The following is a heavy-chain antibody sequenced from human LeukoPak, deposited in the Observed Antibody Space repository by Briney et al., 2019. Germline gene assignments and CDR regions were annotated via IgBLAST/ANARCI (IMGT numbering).Heavy chain of an antibody. D-gene: IGHD1-26*01. Sequence: GGSLRLSCAASGFSFSDYYMTWIRQAPGKGLEWVSYISPSGSTIDYADSVKGRFTISRDNAKSTLYLQMNSLRADDTAVFYCARVRGGSGRSYAADAFDIWGQGTMVTVSS. J-gene: IGHJ3*02. CDR3: ARVRGGSGRSYAADAFDI. CDR1: GFSFSDYY. V-gene: IGHV3-11*04. CDR2: ISPSGSTI.